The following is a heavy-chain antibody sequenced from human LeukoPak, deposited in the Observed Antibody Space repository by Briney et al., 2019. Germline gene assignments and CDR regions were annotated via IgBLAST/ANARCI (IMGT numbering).Heavy chain of an antibody. V-gene: IGHV3-7*01. J-gene: IGHJ2*01. CDR2: IKQDGSET. CDR1: GFTFSSYW. Sequence: PGGSLRLSCAASGFTFSSYWISWVRQAPGKGLEWVANIKQDGSETYYVDSVKGRFTISRDNAKTSLYLQMNSLRAEDTAVYYCARDWYFDLWGRGTLVTVSS. CDR3: ARDWYFDL.